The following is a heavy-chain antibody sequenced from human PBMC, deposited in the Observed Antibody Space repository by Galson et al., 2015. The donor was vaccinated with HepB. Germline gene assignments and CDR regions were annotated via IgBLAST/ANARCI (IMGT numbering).Heavy chain of an antibody. CDR3: ATDSCANGVCYFDY. D-gene: IGHD2-8*01. Sequence: SLRLSCAASGFTFSRSGMQWVRQAPGKGLEWVAFIWSGGNHQEYADSVKGRFTISRDNSKNTLYLQMNSLRAEDTAVYYCATDSCANGVCYFDYWGQGSLVTVSS. CDR2: IWSGGNHQ. J-gene: IGHJ4*02. V-gene: IGHV3-33*08. CDR1: GFTFSRSG.